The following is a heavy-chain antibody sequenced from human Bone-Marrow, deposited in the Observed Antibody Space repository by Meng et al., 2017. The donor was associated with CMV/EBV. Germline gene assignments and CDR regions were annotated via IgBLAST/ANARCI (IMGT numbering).Heavy chain of an antibody. V-gene: IGHV3-53*01. CDR3: ARGSRGNAFDI. CDR1: GFTVSSNY. J-gene: IGHJ3*02. Sequence: GEYLKISCVASGFTVSSNYMSWVRQAPGKGLEWVSVIYSGGSTYYADSVKGRFTISRDNSKNTLYLQMNSLRAEDTAVYYCARGSRGNAFDIWGQGKMVTVSS. D-gene: IGHD3-10*01. CDR2: IYSGGST.